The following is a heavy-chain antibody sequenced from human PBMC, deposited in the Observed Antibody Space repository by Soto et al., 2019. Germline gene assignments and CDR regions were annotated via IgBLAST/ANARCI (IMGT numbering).Heavy chain of an antibody. J-gene: IGHJ3*02. D-gene: IGHD3-22*01. CDR3: ARHQHYYDSSGYYLGDAFDI. CDR2: IYYSGST. Sequence: PSETLSLTCTVSGGSISSYYWSWIRQPPGKGLEWIGYIYYSGSTNYNPSLKSRVTISVDTSKNQFSLKLSSVTAADTAVYYCARHQHYYDSSGYYLGDAFDIWGQGTMVTVSS. CDR1: GGSISSYY. V-gene: IGHV4-59*08.